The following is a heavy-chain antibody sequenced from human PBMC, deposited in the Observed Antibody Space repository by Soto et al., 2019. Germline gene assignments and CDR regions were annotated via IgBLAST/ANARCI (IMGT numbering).Heavy chain of an antibody. V-gene: IGHV3-30*18. D-gene: IGHD6-13*01. Sequence: VQLLESGGGLVQPGGSLRLSCAASGFTLSNFAMSWVRQAPGKGLEWVASISYGEGTEFYADSAKGRFTISRDNAKNTVFLQMNGLTPDDTAVYYCAKDSSILAAASGGWFDPWGQGTLVTVSS. CDR1: GFTLSNFA. CDR3: AKDSSILAAASGGWFDP. J-gene: IGHJ5*02. CDR2: ISYGEGTE.